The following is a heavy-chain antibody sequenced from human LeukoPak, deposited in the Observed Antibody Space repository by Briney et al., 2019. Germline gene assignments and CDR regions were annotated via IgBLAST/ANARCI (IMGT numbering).Heavy chain of an antibody. D-gene: IGHD1-26*01. Sequence: TGGSLRLSCAASGFSFSSYNMNWVRQAPGKGLEWVSSISTSSSYIYYADSVKGRFTISRDNAKNSLYLQMNSLRAEDTAVYYCASVVGATTGDSSDYWGQGTLVTVSS. CDR2: ISTSSSYI. J-gene: IGHJ4*02. CDR1: GFSFSSYN. V-gene: IGHV3-21*01. CDR3: ASVVGATTGDSSDY.